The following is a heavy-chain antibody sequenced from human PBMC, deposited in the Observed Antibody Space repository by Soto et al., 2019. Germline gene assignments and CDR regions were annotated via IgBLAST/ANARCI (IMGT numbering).Heavy chain of an antibody. CDR2: IHPGDSDN. CDR3: TLCFGEYDDHHDRMAV. Sequence: LEKGLEWMGIIHPGDSDNRYSPSFQGQVTISADKSISTAYLQWSSLKAADTAMYYCTLCFGEYDDHHDRMAVWGQGTTVPVS. D-gene: IGHD3-10*01. V-gene: IGHV5-51*01. J-gene: IGHJ6*02.